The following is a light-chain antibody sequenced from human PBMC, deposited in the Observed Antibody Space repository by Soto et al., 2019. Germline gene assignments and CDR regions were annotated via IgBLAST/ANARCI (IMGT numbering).Light chain of an antibody. J-gene: IGKJ1*01. V-gene: IGKV3-20*01. Sequence: EIVLTQSPGTLSLSPGERATLSCRASQSVPKNYLAWYQQKPGQAPRLLIYGPSSRATGIPARFSGSGSGTDFTLSISSLEPEDFAVYYCHQYAPSPQTFSQGTKVEIK. CDR3: HQYAPSPQT. CDR1: QSVPKNY. CDR2: GPS.